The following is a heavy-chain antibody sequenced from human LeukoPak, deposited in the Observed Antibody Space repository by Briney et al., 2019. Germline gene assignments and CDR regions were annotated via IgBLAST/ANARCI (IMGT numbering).Heavy chain of an antibody. CDR3: AKSLDFWSGYYLH. CDR2: ISGSGGST. D-gene: IGHD3-3*01. V-gene: IGHV3-23*01. Sequence: PGGSLRLSCAASGFTFSNYAMNWVSQAPGKGLEWVSAISGSGGSTYYADSVKGRFTISRDNSKNTLYLQMKSLRAEDTAVYYCAKSLDFWSGYYLHWGQGTLVTVSS. CDR1: GFTFSNYA. J-gene: IGHJ4*02.